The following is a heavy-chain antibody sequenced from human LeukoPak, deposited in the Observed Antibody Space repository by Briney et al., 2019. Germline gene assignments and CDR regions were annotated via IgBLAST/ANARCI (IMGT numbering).Heavy chain of an antibody. J-gene: IGHJ4*02. CDR2: ISSSSSYI. V-gene: IGHV3-21*01. CDR3: ARDVPMVRGVSPFGY. CDR1: GFTFSSYS. Sequence: PGGSLRLSCAASGFTFSSYSMNWVRQAPGKGLEWVSSISSSSSYIYYADSVKGRFTISRDNAKNSLYLQMNSLRAEDTAVYYCARDVPMVRGVSPFGYWGQGTLVTVSS. D-gene: IGHD3-10*01.